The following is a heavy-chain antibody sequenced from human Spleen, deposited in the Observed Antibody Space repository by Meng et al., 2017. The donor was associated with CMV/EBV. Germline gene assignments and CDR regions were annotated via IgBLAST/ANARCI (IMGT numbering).Heavy chain of an antibody. CDR2: ISYDGSNK. CDR1: GFTFSSYA. D-gene: IGHD1-14*01. CDR3: VKDRPEILGLDP. Sequence: GGSLRLSCAASGFTFSSYAMHWVRQAPGKGLEWVAVISYDGSNKYYADSVKGRFTISRDNSKNTLYLQMNSLRAEDTAVYYCVKDRPEILGLDPWGQGTLVTVSS. J-gene: IGHJ5*02. V-gene: IGHV3-30-3*01.